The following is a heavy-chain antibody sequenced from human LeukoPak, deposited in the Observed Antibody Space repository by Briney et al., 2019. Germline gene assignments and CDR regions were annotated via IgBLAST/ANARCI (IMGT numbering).Heavy chain of an antibody. V-gene: IGHV3-21*01. CDR3: ARSNSGSFDY. J-gene: IGHJ4*02. D-gene: IGHD1-26*01. CDR1: GFTFSSYS. CDR2: ISSSSSYI. Sequence: PGGSLRLSCAASGFTFSSYSMTWVRQAPGKGLEGVSSISSSSSYIYYADSVKGRFTISRDNAKNSLYLQMNSLRAEDTAVYYCARSNSGSFDYWGQGTLVTVSS.